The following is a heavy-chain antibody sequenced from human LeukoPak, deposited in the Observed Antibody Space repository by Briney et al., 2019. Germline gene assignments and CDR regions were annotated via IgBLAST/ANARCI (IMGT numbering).Heavy chain of an antibody. CDR1: GGSISSSSYY. Sequence: SETLSLTCTVSGGSISSSSYYWGWIRQPPGKGLEWIGSIYYSGSTYYNPPLKSRVTISVDTSKNQFSLKLSSVTAADTAVYFCACLTTAEAFDIWGQGTMVTVSS. J-gene: IGHJ3*02. D-gene: IGHD3-22*01. V-gene: IGHV4-39*07. CDR3: ACLTTAEAFDI. CDR2: IYYSGST.